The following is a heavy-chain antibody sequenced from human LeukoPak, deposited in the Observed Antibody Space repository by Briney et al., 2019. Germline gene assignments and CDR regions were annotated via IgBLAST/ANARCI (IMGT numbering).Heavy chain of an antibody. CDR3: AKLCQIVYASSGVGQDY. D-gene: IGHD3-22*01. CDR2: ISGSGGST. J-gene: IGHJ4*02. CDR1: GFTFSSYA. V-gene: IGHV3-23*01. Sequence: GGSLRLSCAASGFTFSSYAMSWVRQAPGKGLEWVSAISGSGGSTYYADSVRGRFTISRDNCKNTLYLQMNSLRAEDTAVYYCAKLCQIVYASSGVGQDYWGQGTLVTVSS.